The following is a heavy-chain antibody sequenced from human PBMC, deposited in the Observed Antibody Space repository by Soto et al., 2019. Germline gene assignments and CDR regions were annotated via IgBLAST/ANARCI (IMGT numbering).Heavy chain of an antibody. D-gene: IGHD3-22*01. J-gene: IGHJ3*02. V-gene: IGHV4-59*01. CDR1: GGSISSYY. CDR3: TTTYQDYYDSSGNDAFDI. CDR2: IYYSGST. Sequence: PSESLSLTCTASGGSISSYYWSWFRQPPGKGLEWIGYIYYSGSTNYNPSRKSRVTISVDTSKNQFSLKLSSVTAADTAVYYCTTTYQDYYDSSGNDAFDIWGQGTMVTVSS.